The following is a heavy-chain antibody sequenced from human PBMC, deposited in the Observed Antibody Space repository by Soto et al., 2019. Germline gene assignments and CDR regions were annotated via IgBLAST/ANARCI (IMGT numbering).Heavy chain of an antibody. V-gene: IGHV3-15*07. CDR1: GFTFSHAW. J-gene: IGHJ4*02. D-gene: IGHD6-19*01. CDR3: TRRIAVAGTYFFDY. Sequence: LLVESGGGCVQPGGSLRLSCVASGFTFSHAWMDWVRQAPGKGLEWVGRIKSISEGETTNYAASVAGRFTISRDDSKNTLFLHVNSLKTEDTGVYYCTRRIAVAGTYFFDYWGQGTLVTDSS. CDR2: IKSISEGETT.